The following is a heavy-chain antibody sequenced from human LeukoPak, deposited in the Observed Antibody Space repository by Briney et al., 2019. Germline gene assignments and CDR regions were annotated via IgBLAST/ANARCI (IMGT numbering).Heavy chain of an antibody. CDR3: TRGGITIFGVVISGDGMDV. J-gene: IGHJ6*02. CDR2: IRSKANSYAT. D-gene: IGHD3-3*01. Sequence: HPGGSPRLSCAASGFTFSGSAMHWVRQASGKGLEWVGRIRSKANSYATAYAASVKGRFTISRDDPKNTAYLQMNSLKTEDTAVYYCTRGGITIFGVVISGDGMDVWGQGTTVTVSS. V-gene: IGHV3-73*01. CDR1: GFTFSGSA.